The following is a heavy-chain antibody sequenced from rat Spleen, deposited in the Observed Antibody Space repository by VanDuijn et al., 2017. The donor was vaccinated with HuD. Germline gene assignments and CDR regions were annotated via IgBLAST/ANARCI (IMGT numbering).Heavy chain of an antibody. J-gene: IGHJ4*01. D-gene: IGHD1-10*01. CDR1: GFSLTSYN. CDR2: IWDTGGT. V-gene: IGHV2-41*01. Sequence: QVQLKESGPGLVQPSQTLSLTCTVAGFSLTSYNVHWVRQPPGKGLEWMGVIWDTGGTRYNSVLKSRLSISKDTSKSQVFLKMNSLQTEDTATYYCARDRTTRYYVLDAWGQGASVTVSS. CDR3: ARDRTTRYYVLDA.